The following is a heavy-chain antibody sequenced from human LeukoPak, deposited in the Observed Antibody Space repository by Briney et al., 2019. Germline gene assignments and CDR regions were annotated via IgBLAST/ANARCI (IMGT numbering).Heavy chain of an antibody. Sequence: ASVKVSCKASGGTFSSYAISWVRQAPGQGLEWMGGIIPIFGTANYAQKFQGRVTITADESTSTAYMELSSLRSEDTAVHYCAREYPVLLAFDIWGQGTMVTVSS. V-gene: IGHV1-69*01. CDR2: IIPIFGTA. CDR3: AREYPVLLAFDI. CDR1: GGTFSSYA. D-gene: IGHD2-8*02. J-gene: IGHJ3*02.